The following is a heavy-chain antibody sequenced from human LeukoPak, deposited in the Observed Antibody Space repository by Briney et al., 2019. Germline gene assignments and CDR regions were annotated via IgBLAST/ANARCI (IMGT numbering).Heavy chain of an antibody. CDR2: IYPGDSDT. V-gene: IGHV5-51*01. D-gene: IGHD2-15*01. CDR3: ARIVGACSGGSCYSDY. Sequence: GESLKISCKGSRYSFTSYWIGWVRQMPGKGLEWMGIIYPGDSDTRYSPSFQGQVTISADKSISTAYLQWNSLKASDTAMYYCARIVGACSGGSCYSDYWGQGTLVTVSS. CDR1: RYSFTSYW. J-gene: IGHJ4*02.